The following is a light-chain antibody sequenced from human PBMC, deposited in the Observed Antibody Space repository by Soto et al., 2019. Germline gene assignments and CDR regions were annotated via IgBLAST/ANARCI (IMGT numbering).Light chain of an antibody. J-gene: IGKJ2*01. V-gene: IGKV3-20*01. CDR3: QQYCSSPYT. CDR1: QSVSSSF. CDR2: GAS. Sequence: IVMTQSPGTLSLSPGERATLSCRASQSVSSSFLAWYQQKPGQAPRLLIYGASSWATGIPERFSGSGSGTDFTLTISRLETEDFAVYYCQQYCSSPYTFGQGTKLEIK.